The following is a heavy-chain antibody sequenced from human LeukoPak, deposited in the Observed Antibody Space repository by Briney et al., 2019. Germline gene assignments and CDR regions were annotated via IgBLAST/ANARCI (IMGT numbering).Heavy chain of an antibody. D-gene: IGHD3-10*02. CDR1: GFTFSSYI. Sequence: SGGSLRLSCAASGFTFSSYIMNWVRQAPGKGLEWVSYISSSGSTIYYADSVKGRFTISRDNAKNSLYLQMNSLRAEDTAVYYCAELGITMIGGVWGKGTTVTISS. V-gene: IGHV3-48*04. CDR2: ISSSGSTI. CDR3: AELGITMIGGV. J-gene: IGHJ6*04.